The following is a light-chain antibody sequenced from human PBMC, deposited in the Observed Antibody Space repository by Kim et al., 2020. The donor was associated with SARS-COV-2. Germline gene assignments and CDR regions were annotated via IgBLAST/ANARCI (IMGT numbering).Light chain of an antibody. V-gene: IGLV3-1*01. CDR3: QAWDSSTALNV. CDR1: KLGDKY. Sequence: SYELTQPPSVSVSPGQTASITCSGDKLGDKYACWYQQKPGQSPVLVIYQDSKRPSGIPERFSGSNSGNTATLTISGTQAMDEADYYCQAWDSSTALNVFG. CDR2: QDS. J-gene: IGLJ1*01.